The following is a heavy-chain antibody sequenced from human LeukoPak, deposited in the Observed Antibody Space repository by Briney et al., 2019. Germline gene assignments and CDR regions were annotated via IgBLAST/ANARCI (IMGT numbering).Heavy chain of an antibody. J-gene: IGHJ6*03. D-gene: IGHD3-9*01. CDR1: VYTFTSYD. CDR2: MNINRGNT. Sequence: ASTKVSSTPSVYTFTSYDTSWVRHTTGPRLEWMGWMNINRGNTGYAPKFQGSATIPRNTSISTAYMELSSLRSEDTAVYYCARGSGSFGDILTGYYYYYMDVWGKGATVTVSS. CDR3: ARGSGSFGDILTGYYYYYMDV. V-gene: IGHV1-8*03.